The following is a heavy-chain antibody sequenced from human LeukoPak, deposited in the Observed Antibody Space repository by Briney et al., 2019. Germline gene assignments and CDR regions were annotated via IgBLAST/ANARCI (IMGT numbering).Heavy chain of an antibody. Sequence: GGSLRLSCAASGFTFGDYAMHWVRQAPGKGLEWVSGISWNSGSIGYADSVKGRFTISRDNAKNSLYLQMNSLRAEDTALYYCAKVPTYDFWSGYFDYWGQGTLVTVSS. CDR1: GFTFGDYA. J-gene: IGHJ4*02. CDR3: AKVPTYDFWSGYFDY. V-gene: IGHV3-9*01. D-gene: IGHD3-3*01. CDR2: ISWNSGSI.